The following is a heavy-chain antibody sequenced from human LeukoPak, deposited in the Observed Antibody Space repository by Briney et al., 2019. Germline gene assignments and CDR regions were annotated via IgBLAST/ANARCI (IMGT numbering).Heavy chain of an antibody. J-gene: IGHJ3*02. D-gene: IGHD7-27*01. CDR2: ISGSGGST. V-gene: IGHV3-23*01. CDR1: GFTFSSYA. Sequence: PGGSLRLSCAASGFTFSSYAMSWVRQAPGKGLEWVSAISGSGGSTYYADSVKGRFTISRVNSKNTLYLQMNSLRAEDTAVYYCAKGGWGSYDAFDIWGQGTMVTVSS. CDR3: AKGGWGSYDAFDI.